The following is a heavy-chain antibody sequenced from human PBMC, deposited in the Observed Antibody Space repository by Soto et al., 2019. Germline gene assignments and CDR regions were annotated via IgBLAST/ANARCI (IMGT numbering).Heavy chain of an antibody. CDR2: IIPIFGTA. Sequence: SVKPSCKDSGVTFSSYAMSWVRQATGQGLEWMGGIIPIFGTANYAQKFQGRVTITADESTSTAYMELSSLRSEDTAVYYCASVLYYYDSSGYSSYYYYGMDVWGQGTTVTVSS. J-gene: IGHJ6*02. CDR1: GVTFSSYA. V-gene: IGHV1-69*13. CDR3: ASVLYYYDSSGYSSYYYYGMDV. D-gene: IGHD3-22*01.